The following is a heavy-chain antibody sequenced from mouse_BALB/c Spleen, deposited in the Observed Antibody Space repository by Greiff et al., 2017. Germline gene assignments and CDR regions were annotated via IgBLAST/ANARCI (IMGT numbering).Heavy chain of an antibody. V-gene: IGHV2-9*02. Sequence: QVQLKQSGPGLVAPSQSLSITCTVSGFSLTSYGVHWVRQPPGKGLEWLGVIWAGGSTNYNSALMSRLSISKDNSKSQVFLKMNSLQTDDTAMYYCAREGGYGQRFAYWGQGTLVTVSA. D-gene: IGHD2-2*01. CDR2: IWAGGST. CDR1: GFSLTSYG. J-gene: IGHJ3*01. CDR3: AREGGYGQRFAY.